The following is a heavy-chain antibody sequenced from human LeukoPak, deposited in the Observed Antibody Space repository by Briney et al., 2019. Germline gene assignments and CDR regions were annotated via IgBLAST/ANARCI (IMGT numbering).Heavy chain of an antibody. J-gene: IGHJ4*02. D-gene: IGHD5-12*01. CDR1: GFTFGSYA. Sequence: GGSLRLSCAASGFTFGSYAMSWVRQAPGKGLEWVSGISGSGASTYYADSVKGRFTISRDNSKNTLYLQMTSLRAEDTAVYYCAKSLGGYDCWGQGTLVTVSS. CDR2: ISGSGAST. V-gene: IGHV3-23*01. CDR3: AKSLGGYDC.